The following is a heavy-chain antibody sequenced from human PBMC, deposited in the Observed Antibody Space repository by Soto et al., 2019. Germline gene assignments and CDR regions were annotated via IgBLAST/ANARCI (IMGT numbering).Heavy chain of an antibody. Sequence: ASVKVSCKASGYTFTSYGISWVQQAPGQGLEWMGWISAYNGNTNYAQKLQGRVTMTTDTSTSTAYMELRSLRSDDTAIYFCARGGYYDSSGSRNYHYYGMNVWGQGTKVTVSS. D-gene: IGHD3-22*01. CDR3: ARGGYYDSSGSRNYHYYGMNV. CDR2: ISAYNGNT. V-gene: IGHV1-18*01. CDR1: GYTFTSYG. J-gene: IGHJ6*02.